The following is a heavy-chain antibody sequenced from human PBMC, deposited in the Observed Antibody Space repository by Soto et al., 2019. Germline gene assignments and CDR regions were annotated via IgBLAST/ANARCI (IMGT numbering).Heavy chain of an antibody. J-gene: IGHJ4*02. CDR2: ISYDGSNK. CDR1: GFTFSSYG. V-gene: IGHV3-30*18. CDR3: AKDKHIVVVTAPFDY. Sequence: GGSLRLSCAASGFTFSSYGMHWVRQAPGKGLEWVAVISYDGSNKYYADSVKGRFTISRDNSKNTLYLQMNSLRAEYTAVYYCAKDKHIVVVTAPFDYWGQGTLVTVSS. D-gene: IGHD2-21*02.